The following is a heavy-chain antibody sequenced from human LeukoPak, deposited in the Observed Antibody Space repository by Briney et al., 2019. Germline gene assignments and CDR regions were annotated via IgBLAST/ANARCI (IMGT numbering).Heavy chain of an antibody. V-gene: IGHV5-51*01. Sequence: GESLKISCKGSGYSFTSYWIGWVRQMPGKGLEWVGIIYPGDSDTRYSPSFQGQVTISADKSISTAYLQWSSLKASDTAMYYCARLDPGGYSGFDEFLDYWGQGTLVTVSS. CDR1: GYSFTSYW. CDR2: IYPGDSDT. J-gene: IGHJ4*02. D-gene: IGHD5-12*01. CDR3: ARLDPGGYSGFDEFLDY.